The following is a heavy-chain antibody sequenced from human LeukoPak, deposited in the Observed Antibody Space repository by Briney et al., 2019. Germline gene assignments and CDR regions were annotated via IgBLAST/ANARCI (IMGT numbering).Heavy chain of an antibody. V-gene: IGHV1-24*01. CDR2: FDPEDGET. J-gene: IGHJ4*02. CDR1: GYTLTELS. Sequence: GASVKVSCKVSGYTLTELSMHWVRQAPGKGVEWMGGFDPEDGETIYAQKFQGRVTMTEDTSTDTAYMELSSLRSEDTAVYYCATITMVRGATYYFDYWGQGTLVTVSS. D-gene: IGHD3-10*01. CDR3: ATITMVRGATYYFDY.